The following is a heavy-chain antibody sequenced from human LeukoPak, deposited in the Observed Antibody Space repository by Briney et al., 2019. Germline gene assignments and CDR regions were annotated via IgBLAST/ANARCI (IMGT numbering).Heavy chain of an antibody. V-gene: IGHV1-69*13. CDR2: IIPIFGTA. CDR1: GGTFISYA. Sequence: SVKVSCKASGGTFISYAISWVRQAPGQGLEWMGGIIPIFGTANYAQKFQGRVTITADESTSTAYMELSSLRSEDTAVYYCARTLDYYDSSGYWVAPAYWGQGTLVTVSS. CDR3: ARTLDYYDSSGYWVAPAY. D-gene: IGHD3-22*01. J-gene: IGHJ4*02.